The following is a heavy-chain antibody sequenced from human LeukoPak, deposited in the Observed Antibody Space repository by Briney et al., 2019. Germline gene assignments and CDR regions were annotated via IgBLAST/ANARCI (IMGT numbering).Heavy chain of an antibody. Sequence: PSETLSLTCTVSGVSISSYYWSCIRQPPGKGLEWSGYFYYSGSTNYNPSLKSRVTVSVDTSKNQFSLKLSSVTAADTAVYYCARFQGYFQHWGQGTLVTVSS. J-gene: IGHJ1*01. CDR1: GVSISSYY. CDR3: ARFQGYFQH. V-gene: IGHV4-59*01. CDR2: FYYSGST.